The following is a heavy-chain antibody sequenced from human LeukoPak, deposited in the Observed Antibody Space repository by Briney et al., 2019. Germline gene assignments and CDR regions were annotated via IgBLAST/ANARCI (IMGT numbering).Heavy chain of an antibody. CDR3: ARDRDTAMVHAAFDI. Sequence: GGSLRLSCAASGFTFSSYAMSWVRQAPGKGLEWVSAISGSGGSTYYAGSVKGRFTISRDNSKNTLYLQMNSLRAEDTAVYYCARDRDTAMVHAAFDIWGQGTMVTVSS. CDR1: GFTFSSYA. D-gene: IGHD5-18*01. V-gene: IGHV3-23*01. CDR2: ISGSGGST. J-gene: IGHJ3*02.